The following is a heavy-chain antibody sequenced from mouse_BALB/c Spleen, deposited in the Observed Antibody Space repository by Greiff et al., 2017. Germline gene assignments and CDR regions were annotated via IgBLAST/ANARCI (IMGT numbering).Heavy chain of an antibody. D-gene: IGHD2-1*01. V-gene: IGHV1-69*02. Sequence: QVQLQQPGAELVRPGASVKLSCKASGYTFTSYWINWVKQRPGQGLEWIGNIYTSDSYTNYNQKFKDKATLTVDKSSSTAYMQLSSPTSEDSAVYYCTRGDYGNLYAMDYWGQGTSVTVSS. J-gene: IGHJ4*01. CDR2: IYTSDSYT. CDR1: GYTFTSYW. CDR3: TRGDYGNLYAMDY.